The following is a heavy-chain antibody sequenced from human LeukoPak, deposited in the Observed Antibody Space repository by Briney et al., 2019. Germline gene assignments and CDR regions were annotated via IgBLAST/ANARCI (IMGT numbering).Heavy chain of an antibody. Sequence: PGGSLRLSCAASGFTFDDYAMHWVRQAPGKGLEWVLGISWNSGNIGYADSVKGRFTISRDNSKNTLYLQMNSLRAEDTAVYYCARDHIAARLRPEVDYWGQGTLVTVSS. CDR3: ARDHIAARLRPEVDY. CDR2: ISWNSGNI. CDR1: GFTFDDYA. D-gene: IGHD6-6*01. J-gene: IGHJ4*02. V-gene: IGHV3-9*01.